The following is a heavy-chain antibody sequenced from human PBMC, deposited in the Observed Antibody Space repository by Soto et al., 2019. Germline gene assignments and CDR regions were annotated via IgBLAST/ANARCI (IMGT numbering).Heavy chain of an antibody. CDR1: GGSISSYY. Sequence: PSNTLSLTCTVSGGSISSYYWSWIRQPPGKGLEWIGYIYYSGSTNYNPSLKSRVTISVDTSKNQFSLKLSSVTAADTAVYYCARAINDGNWFDPWGQGTLVTVSS. V-gene: IGHV4-59*08. CDR3: ARAINDGNWFDP. J-gene: IGHJ5*02. CDR2: IYYSGST. D-gene: IGHD5-12*01.